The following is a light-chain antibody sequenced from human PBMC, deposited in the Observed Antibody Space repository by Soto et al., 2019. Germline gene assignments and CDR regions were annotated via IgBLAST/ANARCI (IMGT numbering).Light chain of an antibody. V-gene: IGKV1-5*01. CDR1: QSISVY. J-gene: IGKJ2*01. Sequence: DIQMTQSPSTLSASVGDRVTITYRASQSISVYLAWYQQRPREAPKLLIYGGSSLESGVPSRFSGSGSGTEFTLTISSLQPTDFATYYCHQYATSSPTFGQGTKLEI. CDR3: HQYATSSPT. CDR2: GGS.